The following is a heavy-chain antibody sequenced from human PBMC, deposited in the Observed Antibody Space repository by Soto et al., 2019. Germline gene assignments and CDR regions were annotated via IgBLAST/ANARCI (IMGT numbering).Heavy chain of an antibody. V-gene: IGHV4-59*01. J-gene: IGHJ6*02. CDR1: GGSISSSY. CDR2: IYYTGST. D-gene: IGHD6-6*01. Sequence: PSETLSLTCTVSGGSISSSYWSWIRQPPGKGLEWIGYIYYTGSTNYNPSLKSRVTISVDTSKNQFSLKLSSVTAADTAVYYCASASSSFYYNYYFGMDVWGQGTTVTVSS. CDR3: ASASSSFYYNYYFGMDV.